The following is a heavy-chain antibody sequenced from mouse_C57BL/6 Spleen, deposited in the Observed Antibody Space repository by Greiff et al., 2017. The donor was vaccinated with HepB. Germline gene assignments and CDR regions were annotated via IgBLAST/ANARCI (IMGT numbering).Heavy chain of an antibody. J-gene: IGHJ1*03. CDR1: GFNIKDDY. Sequence: EVQLQQSGAELVRPGASVKLSCTASGFNIKDDYMHWVKQRPEQGLEWIGWIDPENGDTEYASKFQGKATITADTSSNTAYLQLSSLTSEDTAVYYCTTASGSSYGEYCDVWGTGTTVTVAS. CDR3: TTASGSSYGEYCDV. CDR2: IDPENGDT. D-gene: IGHD1-1*01. V-gene: IGHV14-4*01.